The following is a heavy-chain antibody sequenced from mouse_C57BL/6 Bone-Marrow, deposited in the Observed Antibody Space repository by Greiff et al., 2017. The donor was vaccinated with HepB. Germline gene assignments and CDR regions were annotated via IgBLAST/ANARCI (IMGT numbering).Heavy chain of an antibody. V-gene: IGHV1-19*01. Sequence: VQLQQPGPVLVKPGASVKMSCKASGYTFTDYYMNWVKQSHGKSLEWIGVINPYNGGTSYNQKFKGKATLTVDKSSSTAYMELNSLTSEDSAVYYCARPAWVAWFAYWGQGTLVTVSA. D-gene: IGHD4-1*01. CDR1: GYTFTDYY. CDR2: INPYNGGT. CDR3: ARPAWVAWFAY. J-gene: IGHJ3*01.